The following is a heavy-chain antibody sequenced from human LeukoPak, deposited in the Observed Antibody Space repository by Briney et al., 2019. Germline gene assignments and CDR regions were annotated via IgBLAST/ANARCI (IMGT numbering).Heavy chain of an antibody. CDR1: GGSFSGYY. J-gene: IGHJ5*02. CDR3: ARVTLSGATRFAP. Sequence: SETLSLTCAVYGGSFSGYYWSWIRQPPGKGLEWIGEINHSGSTNYNPSLKSRVTISVDTSKNQFSLKLSAVTAADTAVYYCARVTLSGATRFAPWGKGTLVTVS. V-gene: IGHV4-34*01. CDR2: INHSGST. D-gene: IGHD4-17*01.